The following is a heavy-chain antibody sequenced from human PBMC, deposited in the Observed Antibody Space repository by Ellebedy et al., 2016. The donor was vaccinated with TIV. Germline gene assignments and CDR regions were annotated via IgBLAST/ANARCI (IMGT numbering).Heavy chain of an antibody. CDR3: ARVPSHSSGWYAWFDP. V-gene: IGHV4-31*03. J-gene: IGHJ5*02. Sequence: SETLSLTCTVSGNSVSSADYYWTWVRQHPGKGLEWIGYIYYSGRSYYNPSLKSRVTISVDKSKNQFSLNLSSVTAADTAVYYCARVPSHSSGWYAWFDPWGQGTLVTVSS. CDR1: GNSVSSADYY. D-gene: IGHD6-19*01. CDR2: IYYSGRS.